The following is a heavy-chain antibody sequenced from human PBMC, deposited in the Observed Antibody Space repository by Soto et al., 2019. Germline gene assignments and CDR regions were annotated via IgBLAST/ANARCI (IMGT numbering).Heavy chain of an antibody. D-gene: IGHD3-3*01. V-gene: IGHV1-2*04. CDR2: INPNSGGT. CDR3: ARGPSRVTIFGVVISNDAFDI. J-gene: IGHJ3*02. Sequence: ASVKVSCKASGYTFTGYYIHWVRQAPGQGLEWMGWINPNSGGTNYAQKFQGWVTMTRDTSISTAYMELSRLRSDDTAVYYCARGPSRVTIFGVVISNDAFDIWGQGTMVTVSS. CDR1: GYTFTGYY.